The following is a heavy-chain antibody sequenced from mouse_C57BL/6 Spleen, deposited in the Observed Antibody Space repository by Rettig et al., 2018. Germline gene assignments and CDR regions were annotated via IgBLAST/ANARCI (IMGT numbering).Heavy chain of an antibody. V-gene: IGHV5-12*01. CDR3: ASPGAY. J-gene: IGHJ3*01. Sequence: WVRQTPEKRLEWVAYISNGGGSTYYPDTVKGRFTISRDNAKNTLSLQMSRLTSEDPAMYYCASPGAYWGQGTLVTVSA. CDR2: ISNGGGST.